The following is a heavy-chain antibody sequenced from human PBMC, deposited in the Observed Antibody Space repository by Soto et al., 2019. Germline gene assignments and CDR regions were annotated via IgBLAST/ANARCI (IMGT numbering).Heavy chain of an antibody. CDR1: GFTFSSYG. J-gene: IGHJ6*03. CDR2: ISSSSSTI. Sequence: EVQLVESGGGLVQPGGSLRLSCVASGFTFSSYGMNWVRQAPGKGLEWLSYISSSSSTIYYADSVKGRFTISRDNAKNSLYLQMNSLRAEDTAVYYCAREKYSYGFLYYYMDVWGKGTTVTVSS. D-gene: IGHD5-18*01. V-gene: IGHV3-48*01. CDR3: AREKYSYGFLYYYMDV.